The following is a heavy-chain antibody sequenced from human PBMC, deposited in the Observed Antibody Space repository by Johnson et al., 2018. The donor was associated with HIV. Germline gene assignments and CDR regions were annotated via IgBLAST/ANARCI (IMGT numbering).Heavy chain of an antibody. CDR2: VSYDGSAR. J-gene: IGHJ3*02. CDR1: GFSFSSYA. Sequence: QMQLVESGGGVVQPGRSLRLSCAASGFSFSSYAMHWVRQAPGKGLEWVAVVSYDGSARYYADSVKGRFTISRDSSKNTLYLQMNSLRAEDTAVYYCAKRTDLGWKYGHDAFDIWGQGTMVTVSS. CDR3: AKRTDLGWKYGHDAFDI. D-gene: IGHD1-7*01. V-gene: IGHV3-30*04.